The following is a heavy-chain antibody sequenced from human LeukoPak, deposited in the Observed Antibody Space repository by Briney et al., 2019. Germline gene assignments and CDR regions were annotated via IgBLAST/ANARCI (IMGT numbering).Heavy chain of an antibody. D-gene: IGHD3-22*01. J-gene: IGHJ3*02. CDR2: ISGSGGST. Sequence: GGSLRLSCAASGFTFSSYAMSWVRQAPGKGLEWVSAISGSGGSTYYADSVKGRFTISRDNSKNTLYLQMNSLRAEDTAVYYCAKFPDSSGYYVRAFDIWGQGTMVTVSS. CDR1: GFTFSSYA. V-gene: IGHV3-23*01. CDR3: AKFPDSSGYYVRAFDI.